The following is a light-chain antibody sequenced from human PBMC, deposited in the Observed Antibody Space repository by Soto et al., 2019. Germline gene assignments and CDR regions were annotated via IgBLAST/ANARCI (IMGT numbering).Light chain of an antibody. CDR1: QGISSY. CDR3: QHYNSYSEA. Sequence: AIWMTQSPSSLSASTGERVTITCRASQGISSYLAWYQQKPGKAPKLLIYKASTLKSGVPSRFSGSGSGTEFTLTISSLQPDDFATYYCQHYNSYSEAFGQGTKVDIK. CDR2: KAS. J-gene: IGKJ1*01. V-gene: IGKV1-8*01.